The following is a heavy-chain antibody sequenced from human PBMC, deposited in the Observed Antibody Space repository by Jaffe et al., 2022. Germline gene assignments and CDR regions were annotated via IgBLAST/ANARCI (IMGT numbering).Heavy chain of an antibody. CDR2: IIPILGIA. D-gene: IGHD2-21*02. V-gene: IGHV1-69*08. J-gene: IGHJ4*02. CDR1: GGTFSSYT. CDR3: ARDGSGYCGGDCYSSPFDY. Sequence: QVQLVQSGAEVKKPGSSVKVSCKASGGTFSSYTISWVRQAPGQGLEWMGRIIPILGIANYAQKFQGRVTITADKSTSTAYMELSSLRSEDTAVYYCARDGSGYCGGDCYSSPFDYWGQGTLVTVSS.